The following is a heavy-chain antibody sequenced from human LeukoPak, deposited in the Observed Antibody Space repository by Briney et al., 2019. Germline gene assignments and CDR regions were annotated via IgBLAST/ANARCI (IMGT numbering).Heavy chain of an antibody. CDR3: ARGGLGKQQLVPLDY. V-gene: IGHV3-23*01. CDR2: ISGSGGST. J-gene: IGHJ4*02. Sequence: GGSLRLSCAASGLTFSSYGMSWVRQAPGKGLEWVSEISGSGGSTYYADSVKGRFTISRDNSKNTLYLQMNSLRAEDTAVYYCARGGLGKQQLVPLDYWGQGTLVTVSS. D-gene: IGHD6-13*01. CDR1: GLTFSSYG.